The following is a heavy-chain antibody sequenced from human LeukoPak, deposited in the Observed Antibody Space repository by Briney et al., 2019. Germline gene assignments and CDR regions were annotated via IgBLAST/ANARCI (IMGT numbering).Heavy chain of an antibody. CDR1: GYTFTAYY. CDR3: ARDKLRYYGSGSYYSDMDV. V-gene: IGHV1-18*04. Sequence: ASVKVSCKASGYTFTAYYMHWVRQAPGQGLEWMGWISAYNGVTNYAQKFQGRLTMTTDTSTSTGYMELRSLRSDDTAVYYCARDKLRYYGSGSYYSDMDVWGQGTTVTVSS. D-gene: IGHD3-10*01. J-gene: IGHJ6*02. CDR2: ISAYNGVT.